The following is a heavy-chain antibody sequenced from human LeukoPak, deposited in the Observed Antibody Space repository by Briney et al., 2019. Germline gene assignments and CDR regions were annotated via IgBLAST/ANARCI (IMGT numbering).Heavy chain of an antibody. J-gene: IGHJ3*02. CDR2: ISYSGST. CDR3: ARERSSYGAFEI. Sequence: SETLSLTCKVSGDSMTSSSYEWAWIRQTPGKGLEWIGTISYSGSTDYNPSLKSRVTISVDTSKDQFSLNLSSVTAADTAVYYCARERSSYGAFEIWGRGTMVTVSS. D-gene: IGHD5-18*01. CDR1: GDSMTSSSYE. V-gene: IGHV4-39*07.